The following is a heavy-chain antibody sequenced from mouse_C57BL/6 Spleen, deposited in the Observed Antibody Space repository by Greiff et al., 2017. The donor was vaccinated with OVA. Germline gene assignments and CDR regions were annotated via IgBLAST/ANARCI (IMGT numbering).Heavy chain of an antibody. D-gene: IGHD1-1*01. V-gene: IGHV3-6*01. CDR1: GYSITSGYY. J-gene: IGHJ2*01. CDR3: AREGYYYGSSYDYFDY. CDR2: ISYDGSN. Sequence: EVQLQQSGPGLVNPSQSLSLTCSVTGYSITSGYYWNWIRQFPGNKLEWMGYISYDGSNNYNPSLKNRISITRDTSKNQFFLKLNSVTTEDTATYYCAREGYYYGSSYDYFDYGGQGTTLTVSS.